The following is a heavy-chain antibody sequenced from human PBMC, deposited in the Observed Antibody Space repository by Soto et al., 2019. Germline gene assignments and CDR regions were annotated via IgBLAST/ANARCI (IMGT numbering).Heavy chain of an antibody. J-gene: IGHJ2*01. CDR2: IYSSGRT. CDR3: ARDFDVNTALDYWYFDL. V-gene: IGHV4-4*07. Sequence: QVHLQESGPGVVKASETLSLTCSLSGGSTSRKYWSWIRQSAGKGLEWIGRIYSSGRTHYNPSLGSRVSMSVAQNSLSLRLTSVTAADTAIYYCARDFDVNTALDYWYFDLWGRGTQVSVSS. D-gene: IGHD3-9*01. CDR1: GGSTSRKY.